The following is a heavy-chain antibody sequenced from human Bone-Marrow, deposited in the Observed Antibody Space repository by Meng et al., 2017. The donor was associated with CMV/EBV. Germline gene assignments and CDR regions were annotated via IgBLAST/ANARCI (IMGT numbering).Heavy chain of an antibody. D-gene: IGHD1-1*01. J-gene: IGHJ4*02. CDR3: ARGTRGTPADY. V-gene: IGHV4-34*01. Sequence: ESLKISCAASGFTVSSNYMSWVRQAPGKGLEWIGEINHSGSTNYNPSLKSRVTISVDTSKNQFSLKLSSVTAADTAVYYCARGTRGTPADYWGQGTLVTVSS. CDR1: GFTVSSNY. CDR2: INHSGST.